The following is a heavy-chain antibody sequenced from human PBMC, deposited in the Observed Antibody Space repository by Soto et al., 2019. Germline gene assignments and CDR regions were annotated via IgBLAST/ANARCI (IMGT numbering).Heavy chain of an antibody. V-gene: IGHV3-30-3*01. CDR2: MSHDGSSS. J-gene: IGHJ4*02. CDR1: GFSFSNYA. Sequence: PGGSLRLSCAASGFSFSNYAMHWVRQTPDKGLEWVAVMSHDGSSSYYADSVKGRFTISRDNSKTTLYLQMNSLSTEDTAVYYCARDFPYCGSTSCYFAAPKYWGQGTLVTVSS. CDR3: ARDFPYCGSTSCYFAAPKY. D-gene: IGHD2-2*01.